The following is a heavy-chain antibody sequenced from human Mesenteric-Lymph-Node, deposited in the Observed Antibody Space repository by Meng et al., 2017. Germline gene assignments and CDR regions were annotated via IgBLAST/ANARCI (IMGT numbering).Heavy chain of an antibody. J-gene: IGHJ6*02. CDR1: GYTFTGYY. Sequence: ASVKVSCKASGYTFTGYYMHWVRQAPGQGLEWMGWINPNSGGTNYAQKFQGRVTMTRDTSISTAYMELSRLRSDDTAVYYCARASCSSSWYLPSDYYYYGMDVWGQGTTVTVSS. CDR3: ARASCSSSWYLPSDYYYYGMDV. V-gene: IGHV1-2*02. D-gene: IGHD6-13*01. CDR2: INPNSGGT.